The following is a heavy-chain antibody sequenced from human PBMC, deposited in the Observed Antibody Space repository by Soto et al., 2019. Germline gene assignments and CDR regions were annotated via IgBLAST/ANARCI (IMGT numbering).Heavy chain of an antibody. D-gene: IGHD2-2*02. CDR3: AREMKGYCSSTSCYTIDAFDI. V-gene: IGHV1-8*01. Sequence: ASVKVSCKASGYTFTRYNINWVRQATGQGLERMGWMNPNSGNTGYAQKFQGRVTMTRNTSISTAYMELSSLRSEDTAVYYCAREMKGYCSSTSCYTIDAFDIWGQGTMVTVSS. J-gene: IGHJ3*02. CDR1: GYTFTRYN. CDR2: MNPNSGNT.